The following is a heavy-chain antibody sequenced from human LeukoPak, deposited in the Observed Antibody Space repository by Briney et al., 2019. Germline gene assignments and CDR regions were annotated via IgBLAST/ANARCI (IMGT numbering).Heavy chain of an antibody. CDR2: IYYSGST. CDR3: ARHGVDDFWSGYRRYYYYYMDV. CDR1: GGSISSSSYY. Sequence: SETPSLTCTVSGGSISSSSYYWGWIRQPPGKGLEWIGSIYYSGSTYYNPSLKSRVTISVDTSKNQFSLKLSSVTAADTAVYYCARHGVDDFWSGYRRYYYYYMDVWGKGTTVTVSS. J-gene: IGHJ6*03. V-gene: IGHV4-39*01. D-gene: IGHD3-3*01.